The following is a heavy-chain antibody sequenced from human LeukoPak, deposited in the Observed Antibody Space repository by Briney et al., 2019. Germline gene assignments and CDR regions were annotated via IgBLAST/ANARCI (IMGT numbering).Heavy chain of an antibody. V-gene: IGHV3-30*02. J-gene: IGHJ5*02. CDR3: ARHYCSSTSCYTSSWFDP. D-gene: IGHD2-2*02. CDR2: IRYDGSNK. Sequence: GGSLRLSCAAPGFTFSSYGMHWVRQAPGKGLEWVAFIRYDGSNKYYADSVKGRFTISRDNSKNTLYLQMNSLRAEDTAVYYCARHYCSSTSCYTSSWFDPWGQGTLVTVSS. CDR1: GFTFSSYG.